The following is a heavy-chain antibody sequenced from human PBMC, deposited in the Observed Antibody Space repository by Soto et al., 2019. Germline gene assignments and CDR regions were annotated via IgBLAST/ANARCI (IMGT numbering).Heavy chain of an antibody. J-gene: IGHJ4*02. D-gene: IGHD6-19*01. CDR2: IGAGGGST. CDR1: GFNFSFYV. Sequence: EVQLLESGGGSVQPGGSLRLSCAASGFNFSFYVMSWVRQAPGKGLEWVSAIGAGGGSTYYADSVKGRFTISRDNSKNTLLRQMNSLRAEDTAVYYCAKGGWLDGYWGQGTLVTVSS. CDR3: AKGGWLDGY. V-gene: IGHV3-23*01.